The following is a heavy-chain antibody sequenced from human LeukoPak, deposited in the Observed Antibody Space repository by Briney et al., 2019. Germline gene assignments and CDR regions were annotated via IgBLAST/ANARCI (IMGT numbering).Heavy chain of an antibody. J-gene: IGHJ5*02. Sequence: EGSLRLSCAASGFTFDDYGMSWVRQAPGKGLEWVSAISGSGGSTYYADSVKGRFTISRDNSKNTLYLQMNSLRAEDTAIYYCAKDDSRGSGSSGWFDPWGQGTLVTVSS. V-gene: IGHV3-23*01. CDR2: ISGSGGST. D-gene: IGHD3-10*01. CDR1: GFTFDDYG. CDR3: AKDDSRGSGSSGWFDP.